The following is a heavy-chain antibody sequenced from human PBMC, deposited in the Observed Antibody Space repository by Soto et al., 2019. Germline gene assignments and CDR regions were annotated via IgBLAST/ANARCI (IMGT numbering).Heavy chain of an antibody. Sequence: PGGSLRLSCAASGFTFSSYSMNWVRQAPGKGLEWVSYISSSSSTIYYADSVKGRFTISRDNAKNSLYLQMNSLRAEDTAVYYCARVSSYHGDYFDYWGQGTLVTVSS. CDR2: ISSSSSTI. V-gene: IGHV3-48*01. CDR1: GFTFSSYS. CDR3: ARVSSYHGDYFDY. J-gene: IGHJ4*02. D-gene: IGHD4-17*01.